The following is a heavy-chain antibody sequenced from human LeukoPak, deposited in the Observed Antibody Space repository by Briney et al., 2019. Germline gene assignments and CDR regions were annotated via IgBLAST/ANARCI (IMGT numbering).Heavy chain of an antibody. V-gene: IGHV1-2*02. J-gene: IGHJ4*02. CDR2: INPNSGGT. Sequence: ASVKVSCKASGYTFTGYYMHWVRQAPGQGLEWMGWINPNSGGTNYAQKLQGRVTMTRDTSISTAYMELSRLRSDDTAVYYCARVSHCSGGSCHGGYFDYWGQGTLVTVSS. CDR3: ARVSHCSGGSCHGGYFDY. D-gene: IGHD2-15*01. CDR1: GYTFTGYY.